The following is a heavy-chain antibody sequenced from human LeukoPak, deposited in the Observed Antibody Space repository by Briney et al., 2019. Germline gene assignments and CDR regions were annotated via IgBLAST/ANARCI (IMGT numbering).Heavy chain of an antibody. V-gene: IGHV3-66*01. CDR1: GFAVSSNY. CDR2: IYSGGDT. CDR3: AAGAYLSIDF. Sequence: PGGSLRLSCAASGFAVSSNYMSWVRQAPGKGLEWVSVIYSGGDTYYADSVKGRFIISRDTSKNTLYLHMNTLRAEDTAIYYCAAGAYLSIDFWGQGILVTVSS. D-gene: IGHD4/OR15-4a*01. J-gene: IGHJ4*02.